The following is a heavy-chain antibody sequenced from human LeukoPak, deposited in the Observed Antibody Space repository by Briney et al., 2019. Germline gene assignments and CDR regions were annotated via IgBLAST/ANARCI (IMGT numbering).Heavy chain of an antibody. Sequence: GESLKISCKSSGYSLTSYWIGWVRQMPGKGLEWMGIIYPGDSDTRYSPSFQGQVTISADKSISTAYLQWSSLKASDTAIYYCARRLHDFWSFDYWGQGTLVTVSS. V-gene: IGHV5-51*01. J-gene: IGHJ4*02. CDR3: ARRLHDFWSFDY. D-gene: IGHD3-3*01. CDR2: IYPGDSDT. CDR1: GYSLTSYW.